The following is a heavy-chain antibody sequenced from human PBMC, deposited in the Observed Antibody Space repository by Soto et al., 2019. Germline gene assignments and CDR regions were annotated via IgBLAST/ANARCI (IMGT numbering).Heavy chain of an antibody. D-gene: IGHD3-22*01. CDR3: AKDRGHYDSRGYLPGRWFDP. Sequence: EVQLLESGGGVVQPGGSLRLSCVGSDFIFSTYAMTWVRQAPGKGLEWVSTISGSATSTYYADSVKGRFTISRDTSKNTLYLQMNSLRVEDTAVYHYAKDRGHYDSRGYLPGRWFDPWGQGTPVTVSP. CDR1: DFIFSTYA. J-gene: IGHJ5*02. CDR2: ISGSATST. V-gene: IGHV3-23*01.